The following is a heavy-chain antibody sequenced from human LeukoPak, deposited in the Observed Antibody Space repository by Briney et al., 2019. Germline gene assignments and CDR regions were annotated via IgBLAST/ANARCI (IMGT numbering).Heavy chain of an antibody. CDR1: GGSFSGYY. V-gene: IGHV4-34*01. D-gene: IGHD3-16*02. J-gene: IGHJ4*02. CDR2: INHSGST. Sequence: ETLSLTCAVYGGSFSGYYWSWIRQPPGKGLEWIGEINHSGSTNYNPSLKSRGTISVETSKNKCSLKLSSVTAADTAVYYCARGARADPYYDYVWGSYRNDYWGQGTLVTVSS. CDR3: ARGARADPYYDYVWGSYRNDY.